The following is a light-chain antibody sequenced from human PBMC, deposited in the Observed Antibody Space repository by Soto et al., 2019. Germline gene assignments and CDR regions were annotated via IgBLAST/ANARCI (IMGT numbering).Light chain of an antibody. V-gene: IGKV3-11*01. Sequence: IVLTQSPATLSLSPGGRAPLSCRASQSVSSYLAWYQQKPGQAPRLLIYDASNRATGIPARFSGSGSGTDFTLTISSLEPEDFAVYYCQQRSNWPITFGQGTRLEIK. CDR3: QQRSNWPIT. J-gene: IGKJ5*01. CDR1: QSVSSY. CDR2: DAS.